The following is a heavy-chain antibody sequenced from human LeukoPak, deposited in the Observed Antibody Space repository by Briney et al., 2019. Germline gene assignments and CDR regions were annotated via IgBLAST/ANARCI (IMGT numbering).Heavy chain of an antibody. J-gene: IGHJ4*02. CDR3: ARDWALYCGGDCPFDY. D-gene: IGHD2-21*02. CDR1: GFTFSSYG. CDR2: IWYDGSNK. V-gene: IGHV3-33*01. Sequence: GGSLRLSCAASGFTFSSYGMHWVRQDPGKGLEWVAVIWYDGSNKYYADSVKGRFTISRDNSKNTLYLQMNSLRAEDTAVYYCARDWALYCGGDCPFDYWGQGTLVTVSS.